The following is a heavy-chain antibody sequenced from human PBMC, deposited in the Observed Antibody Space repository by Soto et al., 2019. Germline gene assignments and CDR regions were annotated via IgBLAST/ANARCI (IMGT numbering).Heavy chain of an antibody. CDR2: ISYDGSNK. J-gene: IGHJ4*02. CDR1: GFTFSSYA. V-gene: IGHV3-30-3*01. D-gene: IGHD1-26*01. Sequence: GGSLRLSCAASGFTFSSYAMHWVRQAPGKGLEWVAVISYDGSNKYYADSVKGRFTISRDNSKNTPYLQMNSLRAEDTAVYYCARDYSGRLDYWGQGTLVTVSS. CDR3: ARDYSGRLDY.